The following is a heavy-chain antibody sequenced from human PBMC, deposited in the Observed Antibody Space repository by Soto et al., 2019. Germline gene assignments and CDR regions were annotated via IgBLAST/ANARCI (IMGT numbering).Heavy chain of an antibody. CDR2: IYWDDDK. V-gene: IGHV2-5*02. CDR1: GFSLSTSGVG. CDR3: AHGTEKFDP. J-gene: IGHJ5*02. Sequence: QITLKESGPTLVKPTQTLTLTCTFSGFSLSTSGVGVAWIRQPPGKALEWLALIYWDDDKRYSPSLKSRLTITKDASKNQVVLTMTKMDPVDTATYYCAHGTEKFDPWGQGTLVTVSS.